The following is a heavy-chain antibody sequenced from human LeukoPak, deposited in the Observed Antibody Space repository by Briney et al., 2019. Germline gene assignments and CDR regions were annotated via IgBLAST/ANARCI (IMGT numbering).Heavy chain of an antibody. V-gene: IGHV3-48*04. Sequence: PGGSLRLSCADSRFSFSSYSMNWVRQAPGKGLEWVSYISSSSDTIYYADSVKGRFTISRDNAKNSLYLQMNSLRAEDTAVYYCAELGITMIGGVWGKGTTVTISS. CDR2: ISSSSDTI. CDR1: RFSFSSYS. CDR3: AELGITMIGGV. D-gene: IGHD3-10*02. J-gene: IGHJ6*04.